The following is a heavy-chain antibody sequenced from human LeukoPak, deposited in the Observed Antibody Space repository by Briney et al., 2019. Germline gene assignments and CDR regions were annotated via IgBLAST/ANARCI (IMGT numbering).Heavy chain of an antibody. J-gene: IGHJ4*02. CDR1: GFTFSSYS. D-gene: IGHD4-17*01. V-gene: IGHV3-30*18. CDR3: AKGGTSVTRYVDF. Sequence: PGGSLRLSCVASGFTFSSYSMQWVRQTPGKGLEWVAILSYDGANKFYGETVKGRFTTSRDNSQNTVYLQMNSLRADDTAVYYCAKGGTSVTRYVDFWGQGTLVTVSS. CDR2: LSYDGANK.